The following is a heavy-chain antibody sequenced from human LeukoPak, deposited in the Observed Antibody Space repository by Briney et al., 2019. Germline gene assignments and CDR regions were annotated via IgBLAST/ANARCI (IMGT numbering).Heavy chain of an antibody. CDR1: GFTFNDHD. CDR3: ARALEGNDRPLVS. Sequence: GRSLRLSCVASGFTFNDHDMHWVRQGTGKGLEWVSAIGTAGDTYYPGAVKGRFTISREDAKNSLYLQMNNLRTGDTAVYYCARALEGNDRPLVSWGQGTLVTVSS. CDR2: IGTAGDT. D-gene: IGHD3-16*02. V-gene: IGHV3-13*01. J-gene: IGHJ5*02.